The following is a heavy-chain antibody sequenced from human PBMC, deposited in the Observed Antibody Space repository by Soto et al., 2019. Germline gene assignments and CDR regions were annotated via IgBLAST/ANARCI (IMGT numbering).Heavy chain of an antibody. V-gene: IGHV5-10-1*01. J-gene: IGHJ6*02. CDR3: ARQEDIVLSAYYGMDV. Sequence: PGASLKISCKGSGYSFTSYWISWVRQMPGKGLEWMGRIDPSDSYTNYSPSFQGHVTISADKSISTAYLQWSSLKASDTAMYYCARQEDIVLSAYYGMDVWGQGTTVTVSS. D-gene: IGHD2-8*01. CDR1: GYSFTSYW. CDR2: IDPSDSYT.